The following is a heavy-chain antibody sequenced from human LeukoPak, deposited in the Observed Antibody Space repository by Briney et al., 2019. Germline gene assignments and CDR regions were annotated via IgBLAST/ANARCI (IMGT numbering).Heavy chain of an antibody. V-gene: IGHV3-74*01. CDR1: GFTFSSYW. Sequence: GGSLRLSCAASGFTFSSYWVHWVRQAPGKGLVWVSRINSDGSSTSYADSVKGRFTISRDNAKNTLYLQMNSLRAEDTAVYYCARVLYRQWLVQYSEYGMDVWGQGTTVTVSS. D-gene: IGHD6-19*01. CDR2: INSDGSST. CDR3: ARVLYRQWLVQYSEYGMDV. J-gene: IGHJ6*02.